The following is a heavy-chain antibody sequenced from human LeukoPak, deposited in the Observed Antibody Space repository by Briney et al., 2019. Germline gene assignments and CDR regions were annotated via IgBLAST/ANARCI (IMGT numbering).Heavy chain of an antibody. V-gene: IGHV1-69*05. CDR3: ARGSGDYVVLENAFDI. J-gene: IGHJ3*02. D-gene: IGHD4-17*01. CDR2: IIPIFGTA. Sequence: SVKVSCKASGGTFISYAISWVRQAPGQGLEWMGRIIPIFGTANYAQKFQGRVTITTDESTSTAYMELSSLRSEDTAVYYCARGSGDYVVLENAFDIWGQGTMVTVSS. CDR1: GGTFISYA.